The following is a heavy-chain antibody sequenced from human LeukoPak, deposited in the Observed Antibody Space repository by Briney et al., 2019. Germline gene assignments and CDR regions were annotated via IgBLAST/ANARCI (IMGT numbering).Heavy chain of an antibody. CDR3: ARVVVPAAIGNWFDP. D-gene: IGHD2-2*02. J-gene: IGHJ5*02. V-gene: IGHV4-38-2*01. CDR2: IYHSGST. CDR1: GYSISSGYY. Sequence: PSETLSLTCAVSGYSISSGYYWGWIRQPPGKGLEWIGGIYHSGSTYYNPSLKSRVTISVDTSKNQFSLKLSSVTAADTAVYYCARVVVPAAIGNWFDPWGQGTLVTVSS.